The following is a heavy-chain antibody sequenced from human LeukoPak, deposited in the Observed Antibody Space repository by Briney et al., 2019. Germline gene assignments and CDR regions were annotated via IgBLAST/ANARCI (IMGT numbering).Heavy chain of an antibody. CDR2: LGGGDGRV. CDR1: GFTFTNFA. J-gene: IGHJ4*02. V-gene: IGHV3-23*01. Sequence: GGSLRLSCAMSGFTFTNFAMTWVRQAPGKGLEWVSTLGGGDGRVYFADSVKGRFTISRDNSKNTLYLQMNSLRAEDTAVDYCAKGHRFCSSGNGNSPVDYWGQGTLVTVSS. CDR3: AKGHRFCSSGNGNSPVDY. D-gene: IGHD2-15*01.